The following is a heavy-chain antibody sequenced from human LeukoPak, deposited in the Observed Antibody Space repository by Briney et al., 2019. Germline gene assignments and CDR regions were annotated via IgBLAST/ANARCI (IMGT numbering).Heavy chain of an antibody. CDR2: IYSGGST. V-gene: IGHV3-66*01. Sequence: GGSLRLSCAASGFTVSSNYLTWVRQAPGKGLEWVSLIYSGGSTSYADSVRGRFTISRDNSKNTLYLQMNSLRAEDTAVYYCARIETVADAFDIWGQGTLVTVSS. CDR3: ARIETVADAFDI. D-gene: IGHD1-1*01. J-gene: IGHJ3*02. CDR1: GFTVSSNY.